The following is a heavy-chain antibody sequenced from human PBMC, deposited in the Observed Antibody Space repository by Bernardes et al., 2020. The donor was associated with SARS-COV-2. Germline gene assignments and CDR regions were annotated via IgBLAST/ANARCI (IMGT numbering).Heavy chain of an antibody. CDR2: VGTGGGNT. Sequence: GGSLRLSCAASGFTFTSYAMTWVRQAPGKGLEWVSIVGTGGGNTYYADSVKGRFTISRDNSRSTLYLQMTSLRAEDTALYYCAMRKSGAKAFDSWGQGTLVTVSS. D-gene: IGHD2-15*01. CDR1: GFTFTSYA. J-gene: IGHJ4*02. V-gene: IGHV3-23*01. CDR3: AMRKSGAKAFDS.